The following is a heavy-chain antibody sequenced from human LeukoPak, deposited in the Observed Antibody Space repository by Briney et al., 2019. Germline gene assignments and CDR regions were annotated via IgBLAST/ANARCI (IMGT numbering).Heavy chain of an antibody. V-gene: IGHV5-51*01. CDR1: GSSFNSYW. CDR3: ARGQGDSSGYYSLDY. D-gene: IGHD3-22*01. CDR2: IYPGDSDT. Sequence: GASLKISYKGSGSSFNSYWIGWVRPMPGKGLEWMGIIYPGDSDTRYSPSFQGKVTISADKSISTAYLQWSSLKASDTAMYYCARGQGDSSGYYSLDYWGQGTLVTVSS. J-gene: IGHJ4*02.